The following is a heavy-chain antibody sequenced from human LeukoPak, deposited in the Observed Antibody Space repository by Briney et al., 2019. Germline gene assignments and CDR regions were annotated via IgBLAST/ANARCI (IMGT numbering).Heavy chain of an antibody. Sequence: SETLSLTCTVSGGSLSGHYWSWIRQPPGKRLEWIGYVSYTGMTKYNPSLQSRVTISIDTSKSQFSLKLSSVTSADTDVYSCARLLDNDISGDPDTFDVWGQGTTVIVSS. J-gene: IGHJ3*01. V-gene: IGHV4-59*11. D-gene: IGHD3-22*01. CDR1: GGSLSGHY. CDR3: ARLLDNDISGDPDTFDV. CDR2: VSYTGMT.